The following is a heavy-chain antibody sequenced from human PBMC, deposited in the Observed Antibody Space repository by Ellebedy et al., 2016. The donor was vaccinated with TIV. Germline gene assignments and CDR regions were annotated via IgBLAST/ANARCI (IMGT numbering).Heavy chain of an antibody. CDR2: IYYSGST. D-gene: IGHD2-2*01. Sequence: MPSETLSLTCTVSGGSISSYYWSRIRQPPGKGLEWIGYIYYSGSTNYNPSLKSRVTISVDTSKNQFSLKLSSVTAADTAVYYCARLGYCSSTSCPLYYYYMDVWGKGTTVTVSS. J-gene: IGHJ6*03. CDR1: GGSISSYY. CDR3: ARLGYCSSTSCPLYYYYMDV. V-gene: IGHV4-59*01.